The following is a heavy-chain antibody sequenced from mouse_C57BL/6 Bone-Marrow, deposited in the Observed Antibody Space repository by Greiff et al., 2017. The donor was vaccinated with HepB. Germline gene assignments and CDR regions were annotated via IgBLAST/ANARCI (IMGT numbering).Heavy chain of an antibody. CDR3: ARKGALYYGNYGYFDV. D-gene: IGHD2-1*01. CDR1: GYTFTNYW. J-gene: IGHJ1*03. Sequence: QVQLQQSGAELVRPGTSVKMSCKASGYTFTNYWIGWAKQRPGHGLEWIGDIYPGGGYTNYNEKFKGKATLTADKSSSTAYMQVSSLTSEDSAIYYCARKGALYYGNYGYFDVWGTGTTVTVSS. CDR2: IYPGGGYT. V-gene: IGHV1-63*01.